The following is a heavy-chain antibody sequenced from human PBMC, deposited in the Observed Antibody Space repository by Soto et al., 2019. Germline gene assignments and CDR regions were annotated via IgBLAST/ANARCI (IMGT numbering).Heavy chain of an antibody. V-gene: IGHV1-2*02. CDR3: AKVDSSWGSGFDP. CDR2: INPTTGAT. J-gene: IGHJ5*02. D-gene: IGHD6-19*01. Sequence: QAQLVQSGAEVKKPGASVKVSCQASGYTFTAQYLHWVRQAPGEGLEWMGWINPTTGATRYAQKFQGRVTMTRDTSMSTAYLEVRSLRPDDTVVYYCAKVDSSWGSGFDPWGEGNLGTVSS. CDR1: GYTFTAQY.